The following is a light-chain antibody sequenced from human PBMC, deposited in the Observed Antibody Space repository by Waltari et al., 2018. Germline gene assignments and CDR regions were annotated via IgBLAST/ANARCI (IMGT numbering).Light chain of an antibody. CDR1: QSVSSN. V-gene: IGKV3-15*01. Sequence: ETVMTQSPATLSVSPGERATLSCRASQSVSSNLAWYQQKPGQAPRLLIYGASTRATGIPARFSGRGSGTEFTLTISSLQSEDFAVYYCQQYNNWPLWTFGQGTKVEIK. CDR2: GAS. CDR3: QQYNNWPLWT. J-gene: IGKJ1*01.